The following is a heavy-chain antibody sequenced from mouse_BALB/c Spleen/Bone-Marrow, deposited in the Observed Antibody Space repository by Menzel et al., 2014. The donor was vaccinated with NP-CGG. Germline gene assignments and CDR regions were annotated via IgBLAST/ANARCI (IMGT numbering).Heavy chain of an antibody. V-gene: IGHV1S130*01. CDR2: IHPNSGNT. J-gene: IGHJ3*01. CDR1: GYTFTSSW. Sequence: QVQLQQPGSVLVRPGASEKLSCKASGYTFTSSWMHWAKQRPGQGLEWIGEIHPNSGNTNYNEKFKGKATLTVDTSSSTAYVDLSSLTSEDSAVYYCATGFAYWGQGTLITVSA. CDR3: ATGFAY.